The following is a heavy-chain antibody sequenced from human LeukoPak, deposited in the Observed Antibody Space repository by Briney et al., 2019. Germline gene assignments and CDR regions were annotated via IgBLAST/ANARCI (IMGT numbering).Heavy chain of an antibody. Sequence: GASVKVSCKASGYTFTGYYMHWVRQAPGQGLEWMGWINPNSGGTNYAQKFQGRVTMTRDTSISTAYMELSRLRSDDTAVYYGARGRGDSGQFTNNWFDPWGQGTLVTVSS. D-gene: IGHD6-19*01. J-gene: IGHJ5*02. CDR2: INPNSGGT. CDR3: ARGRGDSGQFTNNWFDP. CDR1: GYTFTGYY. V-gene: IGHV1-2*02.